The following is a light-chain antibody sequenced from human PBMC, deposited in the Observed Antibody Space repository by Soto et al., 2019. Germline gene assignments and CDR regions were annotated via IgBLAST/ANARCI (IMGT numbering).Light chain of an antibody. V-gene: IGLV2-14*01. CDR2: EVT. Sequence: QSALTQPASLSGSPGQSITISCAGTSSDIGGSKYVSWYQQHPGKAPKLIIYEVTYRPAGVSARFSGSKSGNTAALPVSGLQAEDEADYYCSSTRSSDTLYVFGTGTKVTVL. CDR1: SSDIGGSKY. J-gene: IGLJ1*01. CDR3: SSTRSSDTLYV.